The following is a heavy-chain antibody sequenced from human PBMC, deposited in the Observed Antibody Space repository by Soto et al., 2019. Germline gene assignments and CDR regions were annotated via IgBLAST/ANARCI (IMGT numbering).Heavy chain of an antibody. CDR2: IRSKANSYAT. CDR3: NRLMTTVTTRNC. Sequence: EVQLVESGGGLVQPGGSLKLSCAASGFTFSGSAMHWVRQASGKGLEWVGRIRSKANSYATAYAASVKGRFTISRDDSKNTAYLQMNSLKTEDTAVYYCNRLMTTVTTRNCWGQGTLVTVSS. D-gene: IGHD4-17*01. V-gene: IGHV3-73*02. CDR1: GFTFSGSA. J-gene: IGHJ4*02.